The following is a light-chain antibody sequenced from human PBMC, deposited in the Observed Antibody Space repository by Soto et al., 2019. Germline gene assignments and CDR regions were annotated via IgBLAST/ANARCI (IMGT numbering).Light chain of an antibody. CDR3: QQYYSTPWT. Sequence: DIVMTQSPDSLAVSLGERATINCKSSQSVLYSSNNNHYLAWYQQRPGQPPKLLIYWASTRESGVPDRFSGSGSGTDFTLTISGLQAEDVAVYYCQQYYSTPWTFGQGTKVEIK. V-gene: IGKV4-1*01. CDR2: WAS. J-gene: IGKJ1*01. CDR1: QSVLYSSNNNHY.